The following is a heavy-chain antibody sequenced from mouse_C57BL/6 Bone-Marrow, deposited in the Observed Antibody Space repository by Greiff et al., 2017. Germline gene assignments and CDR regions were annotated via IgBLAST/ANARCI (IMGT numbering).Heavy chain of an antibody. J-gene: IGHJ2*01. Sequence: EVKLMESGGGLVKPGGSLKLSCAASGFTFSSYAMSWVRQTPEKRLEWVATISDGGSYTYYPDNVKGRFTISRDNAKNTLYMQRSQLKSEDTAMYYCARDPIQDYFDYWGQGTTLTVSS. CDR2: ISDGGSYT. V-gene: IGHV5-4*01. CDR3: ARDPIQDYFDY. CDR1: GFTFSSYA.